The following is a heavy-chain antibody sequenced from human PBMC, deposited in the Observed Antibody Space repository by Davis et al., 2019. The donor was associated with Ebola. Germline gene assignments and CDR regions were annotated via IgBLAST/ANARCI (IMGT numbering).Heavy chain of an antibody. Sequence: ASVKVSCKASGYTFTSYGISWVRQAPGQGLEWMGIINPSGGSTSYAQKFQGRVTITRDTSASTAYMELSSLRSEDTAVYYCARDRYCSGGSCYFGSYGMDVWGQGTTVTVSS. D-gene: IGHD2-15*01. CDR3: ARDRYCSGGSCYFGSYGMDV. CDR2: INPSGGST. CDR1: GYTFTSYG. V-gene: IGHV1-46*01. J-gene: IGHJ6*02.